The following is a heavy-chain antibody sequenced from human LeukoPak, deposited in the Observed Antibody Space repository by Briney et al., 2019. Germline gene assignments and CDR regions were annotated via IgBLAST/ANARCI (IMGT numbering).Heavy chain of an antibody. V-gene: IGHV3-21*01. CDR3: ARDLVRGYNCFDY. CDR1: GFTFSSYS. J-gene: IGHJ4*02. Sequence: GGSLRLSCAASGFTFSSYSMNWVRQAPGKGLEWVSFISSSSNYIYYADSVKGRFAISRDNAKNSLYLQMNSLRAEDTAVYYCARDLVRGYNCFDYWGQGTLVTVSS. D-gene: IGHD3-10*01. CDR2: ISSSSNYI.